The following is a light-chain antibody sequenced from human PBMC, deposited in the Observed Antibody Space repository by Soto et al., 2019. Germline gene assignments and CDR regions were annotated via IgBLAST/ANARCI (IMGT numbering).Light chain of an antibody. CDR2: DVT. V-gene: IGLV2-14*01. CDR3: SSYTRSSTVV. Sequence: QSALTQPASVSGSPGQSISISCTGTSSDVGGYNYVSWYQQHPGKAPKLIIYDVTNRPSGISSRFSGSKSGNTASLTISGLQAEDEADYYCSSYTRSSTVVFGGWTKLTVL. J-gene: IGLJ2*01. CDR1: SSDVGGYNY.